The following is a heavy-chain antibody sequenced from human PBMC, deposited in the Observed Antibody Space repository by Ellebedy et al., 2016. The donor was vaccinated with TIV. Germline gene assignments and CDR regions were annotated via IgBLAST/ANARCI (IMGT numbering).Heavy chain of an antibody. Sequence: PGGSLRLSCAASGFTFSAYWMTRVRQAPGKGLEWVANIKEDGSVKHYVDSVKGRFTISRDNAKSSLYLQMNSLRDEDTAEYYCASEGYSSGWDNWGQGTLVTVSS. CDR1: GFTFSAYW. D-gene: IGHD6-19*01. CDR3: ASEGYSSGWDN. J-gene: IGHJ4*02. CDR2: IKEDGSVK. V-gene: IGHV3-7*01.